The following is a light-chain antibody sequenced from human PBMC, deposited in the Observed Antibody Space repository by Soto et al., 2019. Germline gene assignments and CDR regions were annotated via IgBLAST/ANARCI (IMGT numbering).Light chain of an antibody. J-gene: IGLJ1*01. CDR1: SSNIGAGYV. CDR3: QSYDNNSDYV. V-gene: IGLV1-40*01. CDR2: SDN. Sequence: QSVLTQPPSVSGAPGQRVTISCTGSSSNIGAGYVVHWYQQLPGAAPKLLIFSDNNRPSGVPDRFSGSKSGTSASLAISGLQTEDEADYYCQSYDNNSDYVSGTGTKVTVL.